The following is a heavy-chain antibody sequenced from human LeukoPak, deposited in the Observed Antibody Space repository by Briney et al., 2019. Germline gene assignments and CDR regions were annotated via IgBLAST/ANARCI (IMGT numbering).Heavy chain of an antibody. Sequence: GGSLRLSCAASGFTFSSYGMHWVRQAPGKGLEWVAVISYDGSNKYYADSVKGRFTISRDNSKNTVYLQMNSLRPEDTALYYCAKDSGSYQLDPWGQGTLVTVSS. V-gene: IGHV3-30*18. CDR2: ISYDGSNK. J-gene: IGHJ5*02. CDR1: GFTFSSYG. D-gene: IGHD1-26*01. CDR3: AKDSGSYQLDP.